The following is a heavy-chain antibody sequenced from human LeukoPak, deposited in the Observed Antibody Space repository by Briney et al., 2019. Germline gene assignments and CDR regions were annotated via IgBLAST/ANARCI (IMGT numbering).Heavy chain of an antibody. J-gene: IGHJ6*03. Sequence: SGGSLRLSCAASGFTVSSNYMSWVRQAPGKGLEWVSFIYSGGSTSYADSVKGRFTISRDNSKNTLYLQMNSLRAEDTAVYYCARSNTANYDSSGYYPRYYYYYYMDVWGKGTTVTVSS. CDR1: GFTVSSNY. CDR3: ARSNTANYDSSGYYPRYYYYYYMDV. CDR2: IYSGGST. V-gene: IGHV3-53*01. D-gene: IGHD3-22*01.